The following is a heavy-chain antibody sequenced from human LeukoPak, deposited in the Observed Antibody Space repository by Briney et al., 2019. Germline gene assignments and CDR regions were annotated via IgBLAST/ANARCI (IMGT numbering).Heavy chain of an antibody. V-gene: IGHV4-59*01. CDR3: ARQGARAGYNDY. CDR2: IYYSGST. Sequence: MTSETLSLTCTVSGGSISSYYWSWIRQPPGKGLEWIGYIYYSGSTNYNPSLKSRVTMSVDTSKNQFSLKLSSVTAADTAVYYCARQGARAGYNDYWGQGTLVTVSS. J-gene: IGHJ4*02. D-gene: IGHD5-24*01. CDR1: GGSISSYY.